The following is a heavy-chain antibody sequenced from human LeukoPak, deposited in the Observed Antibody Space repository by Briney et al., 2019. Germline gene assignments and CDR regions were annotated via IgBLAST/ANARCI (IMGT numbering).Heavy chain of an antibody. CDR3: ARSYTAMVIYYYYGMDV. V-gene: IGHV3-7*01. CDR1: GFTFSSYW. D-gene: IGHD5-18*01. J-gene: IGHJ6*02. Sequence: PGGSLRLSCAASGFTFSSYWMSWVRQAPGKGLEWVANIKQDGSEKYYVDSVKGRFTISRDNAKNSLYLQMNSLRAEDTAVYYCARSYTAMVIYYYYGMDVWGQGTTVTVSS. CDR2: IKQDGSEK.